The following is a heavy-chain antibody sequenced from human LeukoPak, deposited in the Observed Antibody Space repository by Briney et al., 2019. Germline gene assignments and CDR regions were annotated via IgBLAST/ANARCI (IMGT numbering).Heavy chain of an antibody. CDR3: ARDGECSSTSCYIGKIDY. D-gene: IGHD2-2*02. V-gene: IGHV3-30-3*01. J-gene: IGHJ4*02. Sequence: GGSLRLSCAASGFTFSSYAMHWVRQAPGKGLEWVAVISYDGSNKYYADSVKGRFTISRDNSKKKLYLQMNSLRAEDTAVYYCARDGECSSTSCYIGKIDYWGQGTLVTVSS. CDR2: ISYDGSNK. CDR1: GFTFSSYA.